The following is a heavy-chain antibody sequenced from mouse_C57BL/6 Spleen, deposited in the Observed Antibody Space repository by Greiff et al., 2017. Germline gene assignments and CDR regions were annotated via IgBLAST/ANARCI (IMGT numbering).Heavy chain of an antibody. J-gene: IGHJ3*01. CDR3: AMGYYGSSAPLAY. D-gene: IGHD1-1*01. V-gene: IGHV1-74*01. Sequence: VQLQQPGAELVKPGASVKVSCKASGYTFTSYWMHWVKQRPGQGLEWIGRLHPSDSDTNYNQQFKGKATLTVDKSSSTAYMQLSSLTSEDSAGYYGAMGYYGSSAPLAYWGQGTLVTGSA. CDR2: LHPSDSDT. CDR1: GYTFTSYW.